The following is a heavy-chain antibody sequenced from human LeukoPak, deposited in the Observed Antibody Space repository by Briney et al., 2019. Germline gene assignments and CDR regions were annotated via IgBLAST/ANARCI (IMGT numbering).Heavy chain of an antibody. V-gene: IGHV1-46*01. J-gene: IGHJ4*02. D-gene: IGHD6-13*01. Sequence: ASVKVSCKASGYTFTGYYMHWVRQAPGQGLEWMGIINPSGGSTSYAQKFQGRVTMTRDTSTSTVYMELSSLRSEDTAVYYCARDSQTRPGIAAAGTLGYWGQGTLVTVSS. CDR3: ARDSQTRPGIAAAGTLGY. CDR1: GYTFTGYY. CDR2: INPSGGST.